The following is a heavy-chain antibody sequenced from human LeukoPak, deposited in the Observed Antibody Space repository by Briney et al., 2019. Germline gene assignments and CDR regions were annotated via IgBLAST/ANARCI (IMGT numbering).Heavy chain of an antibody. CDR2: IYYSGST. J-gene: IGHJ3*02. CDR3: ARDHITYYDILTDDAFDI. CDR1: GGSISNYY. D-gene: IGHD3-9*01. Sequence: SETLSLTCNVSGGSISNYYWSWIRQPPGKGLESIGYIYYSGSTNYNPSLKSRVTISVDTLKNHFSLKLSSVTAADTAVYYCARDHITYYDILTDDAFDIWGQGTMVTVSS. V-gene: IGHV4-59*01.